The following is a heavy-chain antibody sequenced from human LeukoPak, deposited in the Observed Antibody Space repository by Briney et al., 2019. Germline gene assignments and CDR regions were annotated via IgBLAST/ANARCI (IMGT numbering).Heavy chain of an antibody. V-gene: IGHV5-51*01. CDR1: GYTFSNYL. D-gene: IGHD2-21*02. Sequence: GESLKISCKGSGYTFSNYLIVWVRQMPGKGLEWLGSIYPGNSDTRYSPSFQGQVTISADKSISTTYLQWSGPKASDGAIYYCARRAYCSGDCTKHFSYYNAMDVWGQGTTVTVSS. CDR3: ARRAYCSGDCTKHFSYYNAMDV. J-gene: IGHJ6*02. CDR2: IYPGNSDT.